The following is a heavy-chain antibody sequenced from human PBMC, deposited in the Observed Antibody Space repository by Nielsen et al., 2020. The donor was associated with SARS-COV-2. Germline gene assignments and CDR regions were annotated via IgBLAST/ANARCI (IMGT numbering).Heavy chain of an antibody. D-gene: IGHD6-19*01. Sequence: GESLKISCAASGFTFSSYGMHWVRQAPGKGLEWVAVISYDGSNKYYADSVKGRFTISRDNSKNTLYLQMNSLRAEDTAVYYCARDGSGWYIGYWGQGTRVTVSS. J-gene: IGHJ4*02. CDR3: ARDGSGWYIGY. CDR2: ISYDGSNK. CDR1: GFTFSSYG. V-gene: IGHV3-30*19.